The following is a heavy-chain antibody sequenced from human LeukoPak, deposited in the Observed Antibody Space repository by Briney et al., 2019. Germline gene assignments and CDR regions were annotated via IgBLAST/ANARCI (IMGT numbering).Heavy chain of an antibody. CDR1: GGTFSSNA. CDR3: ARDLLDIVVDPNHNWFDP. D-gene: IGHD2-15*01. Sequence: SVKVSCKASGGTFSSNAISWVRQAPGQGLEWMGGIIPIFGTANYAQKFQGRVTITADESTSTAYMELSSLRSEDTAVYYCARDLLDIVVDPNHNWFDPWGQGTLVTVSS. J-gene: IGHJ5*02. V-gene: IGHV1-69*13. CDR2: IIPIFGTA.